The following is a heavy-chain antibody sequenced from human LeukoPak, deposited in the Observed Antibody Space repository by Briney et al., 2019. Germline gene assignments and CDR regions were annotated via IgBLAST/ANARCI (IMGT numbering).Heavy chain of an antibody. CDR1: GGTFSSYA. D-gene: IGHD3-10*01. J-gene: IGHJ4*02. CDR3: ARRVPYDSGNYYNPLGY. Sequence: SVKVSCKASGGTFSSYAISWVRQAPGQGLEWMGGIIPIFGTANYAQKFQGRVTITTDESTSTAYMELSSLRSEDTAVYYCARRVPYDSGNYYNPLGYWGQGTLVTVSS. CDR2: IIPIFGTA. V-gene: IGHV1-69*05.